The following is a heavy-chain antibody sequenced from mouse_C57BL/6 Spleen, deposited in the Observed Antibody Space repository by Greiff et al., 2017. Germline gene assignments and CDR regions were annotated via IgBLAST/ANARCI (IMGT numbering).Heavy chain of an antibody. V-gene: IGHV1-80*01. J-gene: IGHJ3*01. Sequence: VQLQQSGAELVKPGASVKISCKASGYAFSSYWMNWVKQRPGKGLEWIGQIYPGDGDTNYNGKFQGKATLTADKSSSTAYMQLSSLTSEDPSVYFCAKMDYGRSYEVAYWGQGTLVTVSA. CDR3: AKMDYGRSYEVAY. CDR1: GYAFSSYW. CDR2: IYPGDGDT. D-gene: IGHD1-1*01.